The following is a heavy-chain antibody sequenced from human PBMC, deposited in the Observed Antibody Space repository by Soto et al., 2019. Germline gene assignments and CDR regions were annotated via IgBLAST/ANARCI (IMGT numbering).Heavy chain of an antibody. J-gene: IGHJ4*02. CDR3: ARDFPGTTVTTGY. D-gene: IGHD4-17*01. V-gene: IGHV3-53*01. Sequence: GGSLRLSCAASGFTVSSNYMSWVRQAPGRGLEWVSVIYSGGSTYYADSVKGRFTISRDNSKNTLYLQMNSLRAEDTAVYYCARDFPGTTVTTGYWGQGTLVTVSS. CDR1: GFTVSSNY. CDR2: IYSGGST.